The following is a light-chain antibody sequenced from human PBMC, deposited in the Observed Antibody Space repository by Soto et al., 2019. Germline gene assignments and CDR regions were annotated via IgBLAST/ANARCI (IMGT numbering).Light chain of an antibody. V-gene: IGKV3-11*01. J-gene: IGKJ5*01. CDR2: DAS. CDR3: QQHGTSPIT. Sequence: EIVLTQSPVTLSLSPGERATLSFRSSQSVSSYLAWYQQQPGQSPRLLIYDASIRATGIPAMFSCSGSGTDLPLTISSLEPEDLAVYYCQQHGTSPITFGQGTRLAIK. CDR1: QSVSSY.